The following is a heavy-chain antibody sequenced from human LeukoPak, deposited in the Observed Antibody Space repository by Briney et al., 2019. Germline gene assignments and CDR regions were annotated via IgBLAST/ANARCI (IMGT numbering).Heavy chain of an antibody. Sequence: GGSLRLSCAASGFTFSSYWMSWVRQAPGKGLEWVANIKQDGSEKYYVDSVKGRFTISRDNAKNSLYLQMNSLRAEDTAVYYCARVAYYGPNYYFDYWGQGTLVAVSS. CDR2: IKQDGSEK. D-gene: IGHD3-10*01. V-gene: IGHV3-7*01. CDR1: GFTFSSYW. J-gene: IGHJ4*02. CDR3: ARVAYYGPNYYFDY.